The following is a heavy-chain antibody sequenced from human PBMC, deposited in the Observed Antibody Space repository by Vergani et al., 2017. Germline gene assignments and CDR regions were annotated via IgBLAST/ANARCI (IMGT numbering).Heavy chain of an antibody. J-gene: IGHJ6*02. CDR1: GVSIKSRSYY. D-gene: IGHD5-24*01. CDR3: ARNRAIELAGRMHYYYAIDV. V-gene: IGHV4-39*01. CDR2: IYDNGNT. Sequence: QLQLQESGPGLVKPSETLSLTCAVSGVSIKSRSYYWGWIRQSPGKGLEWIGSIYDNGNTYYNPSLKSRVAISVDTSKNQVSLNLGSVTAADTAVYYCARNRAIELAGRMHYYYAIDVWGQGTTGTVSS.